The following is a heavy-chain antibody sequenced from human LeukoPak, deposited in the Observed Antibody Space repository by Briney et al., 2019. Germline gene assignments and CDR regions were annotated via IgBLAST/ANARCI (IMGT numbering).Heavy chain of an antibody. CDR1: GFTFSSYA. Sequence: GSLRLSCAASGFTFSSYAMHWVRQAPGKGLEWVAVISYDGSNKYYADSVKGRFTISRDNSKNTLYLQMNSLRAEDTAVYYCARGVLGYGRNDAFDIWGQGTMVTVSS. V-gene: IGHV3-30*04. J-gene: IGHJ3*02. CDR3: ARGVLGYGRNDAFDI. CDR2: ISYDGSNK. D-gene: IGHD4-23*01.